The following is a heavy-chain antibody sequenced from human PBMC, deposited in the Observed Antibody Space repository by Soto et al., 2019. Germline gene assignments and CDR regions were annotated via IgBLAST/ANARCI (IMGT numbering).Heavy chain of an antibody. J-gene: IGHJ3*02. V-gene: IGHV5-51*01. CDR1: GYSFTSYW. D-gene: IGHD2-2*01. Sequence: GESLKISCKGSGYSFTSYWIGWVRQMPGKGLEWMGIIYPGDSDTRYSPSFQGQVTISADKSISTAYLQWSSLKASDTAMYYCARPRGLGYCSSTSCLNDAFDIWGQGTMVTVSS. CDR3: ARPRGLGYCSSTSCLNDAFDI. CDR2: IYPGDSDT.